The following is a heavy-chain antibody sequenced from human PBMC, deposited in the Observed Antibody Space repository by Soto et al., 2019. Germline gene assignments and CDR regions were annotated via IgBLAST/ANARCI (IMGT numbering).Heavy chain of an antibody. CDR2: IKQDGSEK. D-gene: IGHD3-3*01. CDR3: ARELEWLQYYFDY. Sequence: GGSLRLSCAASGFTFSSYWMSWVRQAPGKGLEWVANIKQDGSEKYYVDSVKGRFTISRDNAKNSLYLQMNSLRAEDTAVYYCARELEWLQYYFDYWGQGTLVTVSS. CDR1: GFTFSSYW. V-gene: IGHV3-7*01. J-gene: IGHJ4*02.